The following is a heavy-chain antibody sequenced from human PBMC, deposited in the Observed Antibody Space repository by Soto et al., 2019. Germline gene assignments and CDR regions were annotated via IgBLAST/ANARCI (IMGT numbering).Heavy chain of an antibody. Sequence: QVQLVESGGGVVQPGRSLRLSCAASGFTFSSYAMHWVRQAPGKGLEWVAVISYDGSNKYYADSVKGRFTISRDNSKNALYLQMNSLSAEDTAVYYCARGQGSSEAPVYYYYGMDVWGQGPAVTVSS. J-gene: IGHJ6*02. V-gene: IGHV3-30-3*01. D-gene: IGHD6-13*01. CDR2: ISYDGSNK. CDR1: GFTFSSYA. CDR3: ARGQGSSEAPVYYYYGMDV.